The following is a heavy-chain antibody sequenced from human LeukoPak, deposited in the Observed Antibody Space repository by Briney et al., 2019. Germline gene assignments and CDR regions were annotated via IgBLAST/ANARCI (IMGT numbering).Heavy chain of an antibody. CDR2: ISYDGSNK. V-gene: IGHV3-30-3*01. CDR3: ARDQNFDY. J-gene: IGHJ4*02. Sequence: GGSLRLSCAAPGFTFSSYAMHWVRQAPGKGLEWVAVISYDGSNKYYADSVKGRFTISRDNSKNTLYLQMNSLRAEDTAVYYCARDQNFDYWGQGTLVTVSS. CDR1: GFTFSSYA.